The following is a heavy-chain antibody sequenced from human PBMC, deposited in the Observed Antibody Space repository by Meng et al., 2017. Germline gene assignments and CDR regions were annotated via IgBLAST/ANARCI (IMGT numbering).Heavy chain of an antibody. D-gene: IGHD6-19*01. CDR2: VKVGNSDT. Sequence: QYGAEAKKPGRLVEVVLQGFGDSRPTLCIDVGRPGPGQGAGVMGRVKVGNSDTMYSQKLQGRVTITRDTSASTVYMEVGSLRSEDTGVYYCARAIAVSGTGRFDYWGQGTLVTVSS. J-gene: IGHJ4*02. CDR3: ARAIAVSGTGRFDY. V-gene: IGHV1-3*01. CDR1: GDSRPTLC.